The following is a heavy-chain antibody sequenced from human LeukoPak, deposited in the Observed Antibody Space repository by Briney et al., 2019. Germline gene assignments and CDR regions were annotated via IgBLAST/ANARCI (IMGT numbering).Heavy chain of an antibody. V-gene: IGHV4-59*01. D-gene: IGHD2-15*01. CDR1: GGSISSYY. CDR2: XXYSGST. CDR3: ARGPRVYCTGGSCYELDY. J-gene: IGHJ4*02. Sequence: PSETLSLTCTVSGGSISSYYWSWIRQPPGKGLXXXXXXXYSGSTNYNPSLKSRVTISIDTSKNQFSLKLSSVTAADTAVYYCARGPRVYCTGGSCYELDYWGQGTLVTVSS.